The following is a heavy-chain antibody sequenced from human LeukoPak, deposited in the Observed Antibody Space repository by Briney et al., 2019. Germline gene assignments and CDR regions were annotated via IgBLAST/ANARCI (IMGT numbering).Heavy chain of an antibody. V-gene: IGHV1-69*05. Sequence: SVKVSCKASGGTFSSYAISWVRQAPGQGLEWMGRIIPIFGTANYAQKFQGRVTITTDESTSTAYMELSSLRSEDPAVYYCARARAGEKYYDFWSGYDFDYWGQGTLVTVSS. CDR2: IIPIFGTA. CDR1: GGTFSSYA. J-gene: IGHJ4*02. D-gene: IGHD3-3*01. CDR3: ARARAGEKYYDFWSGYDFDY.